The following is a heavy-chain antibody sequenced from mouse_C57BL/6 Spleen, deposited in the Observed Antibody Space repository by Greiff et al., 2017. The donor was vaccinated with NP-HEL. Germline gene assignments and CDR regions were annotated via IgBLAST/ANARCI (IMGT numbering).Heavy chain of an antibody. Sequence: VQLQQSGAELARPGASVKMSCKASGYTFTSYTMHWVKQRPGQGLEWIGYINPSSGYTKYNQKFKDKATLTADKSSSTAYMQLSSLTSEDSAVYYCARYYGSSDYFDYWGQGTTLTVSS. CDR3: ARYYGSSDYFDY. CDR2: INPSSGYT. CDR1: GYTFTSYT. D-gene: IGHD1-1*01. V-gene: IGHV1-4*01. J-gene: IGHJ2*01.